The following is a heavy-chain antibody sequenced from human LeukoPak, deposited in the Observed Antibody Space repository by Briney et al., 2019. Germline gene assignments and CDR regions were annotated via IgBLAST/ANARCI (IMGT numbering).Heavy chain of an antibody. CDR1: GFTFSSYA. V-gene: IGHV3-64*01. J-gene: IGHJ6*03. D-gene: IGHD3-3*01. Sequence: GGSLRLSCAASGFTFSSYAVHWVRQAPGKGLEYVSAISSNGGSTYYANSVKGRFTISRDNSKNTLYLQMGSLRAEDMAVYYCARGRLDFWSGLRDYYMDVWGKGTTVTVSS. CDR2: ISSNGGST. CDR3: ARGRLDFWSGLRDYYMDV.